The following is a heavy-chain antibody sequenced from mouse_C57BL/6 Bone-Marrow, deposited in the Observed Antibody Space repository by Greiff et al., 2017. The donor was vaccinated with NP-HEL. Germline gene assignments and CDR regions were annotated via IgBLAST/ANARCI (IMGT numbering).Heavy chain of an antibody. CDR3: IRSSTTVVADWYFDV. D-gene: IGHD1-1*01. CDR2: ITGKSDNYGA. Sequence: VQLVETGGGLVRPGNSLKLSCVTSGFTFSNYRMHWLRQPPGKRLEWIAVITGKSDNYGANYAESVKGRFDISRDDSKIIVYLEMNRLRAEYTATYFCIRSSTTVVADWYFDVWGTGTTVTVSS. V-gene: IGHV13-2*01. J-gene: IGHJ1*03. CDR1: GFTFSNYR.